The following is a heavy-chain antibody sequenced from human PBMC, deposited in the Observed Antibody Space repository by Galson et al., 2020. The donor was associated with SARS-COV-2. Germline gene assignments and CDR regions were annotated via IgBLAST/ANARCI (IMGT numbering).Heavy chain of an antibody. V-gene: IGHV2-5*02. CDR3: ARHRGGVVIDY. CDR1: GFSLRTPGVG. CDR2: IYWDDDK. Sequence: SGPTLVNTTHTLTLTCNFSGFSLRTPGVGVGWIGQPTGKTLEWLSLIYWDDDKRYSPSLKSRLTITKDTSKNQVVLTMTNMDPVDTATYYCARHRGGVVIDYWGKGTLVTVSS. D-gene: IGHD3-3*01. J-gene: IGHJ4*02.